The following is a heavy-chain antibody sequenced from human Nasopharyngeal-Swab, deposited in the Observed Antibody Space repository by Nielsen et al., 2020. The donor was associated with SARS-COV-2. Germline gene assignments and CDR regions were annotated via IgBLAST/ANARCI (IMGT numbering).Heavy chain of an antibody. J-gene: IGHJ4*02. Sequence: SETLSLTCAVYGGSFSGYYWSWIRQPPGKGLEWIGEINHSGSTNYNPSLKGRVTISVDTSKNQFSLKLSSVTAADTAVYYCARRGWFGEFVFDYWGQGTLVTVSS. CDR2: INHSGST. CDR3: ARRGWFGEFVFDY. V-gene: IGHV4-34*01. D-gene: IGHD3-10*01. CDR1: GGSFSGYY.